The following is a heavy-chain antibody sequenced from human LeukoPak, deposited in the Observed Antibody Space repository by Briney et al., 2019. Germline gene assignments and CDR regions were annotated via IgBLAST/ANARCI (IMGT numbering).Heavy chain of an antibody. CDR1: GFTFSSYA. CDR2: ISGSGGST. D-gene: IGHD4-11*01. V-gene: IGHV3-23*01. CDR3: AKPMRGVPAAPLDYSNYHAFDI. Sequence: PGGSLRLSCAASGFTFSSYAMSWVRQAPGKGLEWVSAISGSGGSTYYADSVKGRFTISRDNSKNTLYLQMNSLRAEDTAVYYCAKPMRGVPAAPLDYSNYHAFDIWGQGTMVTVSS. J-gene: IGHJ3*02.